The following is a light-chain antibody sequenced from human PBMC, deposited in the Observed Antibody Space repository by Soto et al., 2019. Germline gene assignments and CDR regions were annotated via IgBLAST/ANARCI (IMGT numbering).Light chain of an antibody. CDR2: DVI. CDR1: RSDIGGYNF. J-gene: IGLJ1*01. Sequence: QSVLTQPRSVSGSPGQSVTISCTGTRSDIGGYNFVSWYQQHPGQAPKLIIYDVIKRPSGVPDRFSGSKSGNTASLTIYGLQAEDEADYYCCLYIGATTYVFGTGTKVTVL. CDR3: CLYIGATTYV. V-gene: IGLV2-11*01.